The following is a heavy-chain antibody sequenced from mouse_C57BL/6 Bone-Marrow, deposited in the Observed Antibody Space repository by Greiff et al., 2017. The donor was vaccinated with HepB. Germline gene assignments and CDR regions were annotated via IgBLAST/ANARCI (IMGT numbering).Heavy chain of an antibody. CDR1: GYTFTSYG. Sequence: QVQLQQSGAELARPGASVKLSCKASGYTFTSYGISWVKQRTGQGLEWIGEIYPRSGNTYYNEKFKGKATLTADKSSSTAYMELRSLTSEDSAVYFCARTYDGNYVWFAYWGQGTLVTVSA. CDR3: ARTYDGNYVWFAY. V-gene: IGHV1-81*01. CDR2: IYPRSGNT. D-gene: IGHD2-10*01. J-gene: IGHJ3*01.